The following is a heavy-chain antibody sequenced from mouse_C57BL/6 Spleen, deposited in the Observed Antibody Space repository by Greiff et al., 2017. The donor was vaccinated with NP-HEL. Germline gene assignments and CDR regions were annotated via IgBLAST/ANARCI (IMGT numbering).Heavy chain of an antibody. CDR3: ARGSYYYGSSYDYAMDY. CDR1: GYAFSSYW. V-gene: IGHV1-80*01. D-gene: IGHD1-1*01. Sequence: QVQLQQSGAELVKPGASVKISCKASGYAFSSYWMNWVKQRPGKGLEWIGQIYPGDGDTNYNGKFKGKATLTADKSSSTAYMQLSSLTSEDSAVYFCARGSYYYGSSYDYAMDYWGQGTSVTVSS. J-gene: IGHJ4*01. CDR2: IYPGDGDT.